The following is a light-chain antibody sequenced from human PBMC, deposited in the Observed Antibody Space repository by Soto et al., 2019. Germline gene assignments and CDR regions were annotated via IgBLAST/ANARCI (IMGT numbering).Light chain of an antibody. CDR3: QSYDSSLSGVV. CDR2: DNT. Sequence: QPVLTQPPSVSGAPGQRVTISCTGSSSNFGAGYDVHWYQQLPGTAPKLLIYDNTIRPSGVPDRFSGSKSGTSASLAITGLQAEDGADYYCQSYDSSLSGVVFGGGTKVTVL. CDR1: SSNFGAGYD. J-gene: IGLJ2*01. V-gene: IGLV1-40*01.